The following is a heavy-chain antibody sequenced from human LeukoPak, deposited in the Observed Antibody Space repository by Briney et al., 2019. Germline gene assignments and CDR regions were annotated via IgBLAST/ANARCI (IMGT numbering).Heavy chain of an antibody. J-gene: IGHJ4*02. CDR2: ISDSGGRT. CDR3: AKRGVVIRVILVGFHKEAYYFDS. Sequence: GGSLRLSCAVSGITLSNYGMSWVRQAPGPALKWFAGISDSGGRTNYADSVKGWFTISRDNPKNTLYLQMNGLRAEDTAVYFCAKRGVVIRVILVGFHKEAYYFDSWGQGALVTVSS. D-gene: IGHD3-22*01. CDR1: GITLSNYG. V-gene: IGHV3-23*01.